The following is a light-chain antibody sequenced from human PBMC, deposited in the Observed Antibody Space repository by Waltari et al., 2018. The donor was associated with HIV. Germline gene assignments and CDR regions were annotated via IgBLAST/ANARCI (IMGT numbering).Light chain of an antibody. J-gene: IGLJ3*02. V-gene: IGLV6-57*01. CDR2: ADY. CDR1: SGSIGSAY. Sequence: NFVLTQPHSVSESPGKTVIIPCTRSSGSIGSAYVQWYQQRPGSSPSPVIYADYQRPSGVPDWFSGSVDSSSNSASLTISGLRSDDEADYYCQSYDGTNWVFGGGTKLTVL. CDR3: QSYDGTNWV.